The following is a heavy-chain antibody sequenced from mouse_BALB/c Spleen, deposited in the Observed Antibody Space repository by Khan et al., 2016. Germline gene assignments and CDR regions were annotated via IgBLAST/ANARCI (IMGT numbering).Heavy chain of an antibody. J-gene: IGHJ2*01. CDR3: TRDGYFDY. V-gene: IGHV6-6*02. CDR1: GFTFSNYW. D-gene: IGHD2-3*01. CDR2: IRLKSNNYAT. Sequence: DGKLEESGGGLVQPGGSMKLSCVASGFTFSNYWMNWVRQPPEKGLEWVAEIRLKSNNYATHYAESVKGRFTISRDDSKSSVYLQMNNLRAEDTGIHYCTRDGYFDYWGQGTTLTVSS.